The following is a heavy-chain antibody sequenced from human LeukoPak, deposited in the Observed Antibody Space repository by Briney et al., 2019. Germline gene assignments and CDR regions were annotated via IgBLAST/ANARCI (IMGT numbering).Heavy chain of an antibody. CDR3: ARDRGMVAFDY. CDR2: ISSAGYM. CDR1: GFTFTGYT. V-gene: IGHV3-21*04. J-gene: IGHJ4*02. Sequence: PGGSLRLSCAASGFTFTGYTINWVPHAPRKRLGWVSSISSAGYMNYADSVKGRFTISRDNAKNSVYLQMNSLRAEDTAVYYCARDRGMVAFDYWGQGTLVTVSS. D-gene: IGHD2-15*01.